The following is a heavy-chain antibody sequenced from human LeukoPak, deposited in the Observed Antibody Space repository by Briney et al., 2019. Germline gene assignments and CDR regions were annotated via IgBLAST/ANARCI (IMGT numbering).Heavy chain of an antibody. CDR3: ARERGYNYGYSGYYDQ. D-gene: IGHD5-18*01. V-gene: IGHV3-48*03. Sequence: GGSLRLSCAASGFTFSNFEMNWVRQAPGKGLEWISYISTSGASTYYADSVKGRFTVSRDNAKNSMYLRMDTLRAEDTPVYYCARERGYNYGYSGYYDQWGQGILVTVSS. CDR2: ISTSGAST. CDR1: GFTFSNFE. J-gene: IGHJ4*02.